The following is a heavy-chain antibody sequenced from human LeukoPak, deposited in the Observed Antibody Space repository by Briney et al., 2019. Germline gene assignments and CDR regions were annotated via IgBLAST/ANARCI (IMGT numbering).Heavy chain of an antibody. CDR1: GFTFSSYA. J-gene: IGHJ4*02. D-gene: IGHD3-22*01. Sequence: GGSLRLSCAASGFTFSSYAMSWVRQVPGKGLEWVSSISGHTADTYYADSVKGRFTISRDNSKNTLYLQMNSLRAEDTAVYYCARGRWKYYDSSGYGDYWGQGTLVTVSS. V-gene: IGHV3-23*01. CDR2: ISGHTADT. CDR3: ARGRWKYYDSSGYGDY.